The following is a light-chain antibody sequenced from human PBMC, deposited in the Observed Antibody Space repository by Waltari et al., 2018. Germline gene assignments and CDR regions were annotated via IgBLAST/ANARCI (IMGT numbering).Light chain of an antibody. CDR2: EGS. CDR1: SRDVGSYHL. V-gene: IGLV2-23*01. Sequence: QSALTQPASVSGSPGPSITIYCTGTSRDVGSYHLVPWYQQHPCKAPKPMIYEGSKRPSGVSNLFSGSKSGNTASLTISGLQAEDEADYYCCSYAGSSPYVFGTGTKVTVL. CDR3: CSYAGSSPYV. J-gene: IGLJ1*01.